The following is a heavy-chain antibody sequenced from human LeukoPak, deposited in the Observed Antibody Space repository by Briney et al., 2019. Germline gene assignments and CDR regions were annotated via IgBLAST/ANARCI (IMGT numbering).Heavy chain of an antibody. CDR1: GFTFGDYA. CDR2: IRSKIYGGTP. J-gene: IGHJ4*02. V-gene: IGHV3-49*04. CDR3: TRDQTPYY. Sequence: GGSLRLSCTASGFTFGDYAMTWVRQAPGKRLEWVGFIRSKIYGGTPEYASSVKGRFTISRDDSKGIVYLQMNSLKTEDTAVYYCTRDQTPYYWGQGTLVTVSS.